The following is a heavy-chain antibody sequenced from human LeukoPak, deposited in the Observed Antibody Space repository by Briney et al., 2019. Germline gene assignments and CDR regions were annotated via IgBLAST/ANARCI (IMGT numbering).Heavy chain of an antibody. CDR1: GFTFSRFW. J-gene: IGHJ4*02. Sequence: GGSLRLSCAASGFTFSRFWIHWVRQVPGKGLVWVSRINPDGSTTTYADSVKGRFTISRDNAKNTLYLQMNSLRVEDTAVYYCVTDHTGKEDKRGQGTLVTVSS. CDR3: VTDHTGKEDK. CDR2: INPDGSTT. V-gene: IGHV3-74*01. D-gene: IGHD1-1*01.